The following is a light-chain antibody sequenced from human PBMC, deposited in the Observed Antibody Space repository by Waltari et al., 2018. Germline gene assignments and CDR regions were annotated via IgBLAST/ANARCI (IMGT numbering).Light chain of an antibody. Sequence: DIVLTQSPDSLAVSLGERATINCKSRQSVLSSSNNKNYLGWYQQKTGQPPKLLISWASTRESGVPDRFSGSGSGTDFTLTISSLQAEDVAVYYCQQCYSSPYTFGQGTKLEIK. CDR3: QQCYSSPYT. J-gene: IGKJ2*01. V-gene: IGKV4-1*01. CDR1: QSVLSSSNNKNY. CDR2: WAS.